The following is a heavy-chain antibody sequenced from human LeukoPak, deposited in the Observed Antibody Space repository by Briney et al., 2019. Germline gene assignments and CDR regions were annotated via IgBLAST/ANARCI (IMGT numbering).Heavy chain of an antibody. D-gene: IGHD3-22*01. Sequence: GGSLRLSCAAPGFTFSSYWMHWVRQAPGKGLVWVSRINSDGSSTSYADSVKGRFTISRDNAKNTLYLQMNSLRAEDTAVYYCARAPGYYYDSSGYYTYWGQGTLVTVSS. V-gene: IGHV3-74*01. J-gene: IGHJ4*02. CDR2: INSDGSST. CDR3: ARAPGYYYDSSGYYTY. CDR1: GFTFSSYW.